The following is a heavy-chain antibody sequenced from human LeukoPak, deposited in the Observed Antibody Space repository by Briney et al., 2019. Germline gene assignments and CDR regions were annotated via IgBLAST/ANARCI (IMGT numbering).Heavy chain of an antibody. CDR1: GFTFSSYA. CDR2: ISYDGSNK. Sequence: GGSLRLSCAASGFTFSSYAMHWVRQAPGKGLEWVAVISYDGSNKYYADSVKGRFTISRDNSKNTLYLQMNSLRAEDTAVYYCARGGSYLSAFDMWGQGTMVTVSS. D-gene: IGHD1-26*01. V-gene: IGHV3-30*14. J-gene: IGHJ3*02. CDR3: ARGGSYLSAFDM.